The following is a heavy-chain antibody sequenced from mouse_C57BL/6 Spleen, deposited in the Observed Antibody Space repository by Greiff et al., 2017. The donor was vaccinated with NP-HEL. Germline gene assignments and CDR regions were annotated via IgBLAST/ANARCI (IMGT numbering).Heavy chain of an antibody. CDR1: GYTFTDYY. CDR3: ASKAGY. J-gene: IGHJ2*01. Sequence: EVQLLQSGPELVKPGASVKISCKASGYTFTDYYMNWVKQSHGKSLEWIGDINPNNGGTSYNQKFKGKATLTVDKSSSTAYMELRSLTSEDSAVYYCASKAGYWGQGTTLTVSS. CDR2: INPNNGGT. V-gene: IGHV1-26*01. D-gene: IGHD1-3*01.